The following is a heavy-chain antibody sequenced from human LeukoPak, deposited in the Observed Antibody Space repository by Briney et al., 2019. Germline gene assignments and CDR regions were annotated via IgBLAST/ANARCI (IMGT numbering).Heavy chain of an antibody. CDR2: MNPNSGNT. CDR3: ARSGNGYSYGYGDDFDY. Sequence: ASVKVSCKASGYTFTSYDINWVRQATGQGLEWMGWMNPNSGNTGYAQKFQGRVTMTRNTSISTAYMELSSLRSEDTAVYYCARSGNGYSYGYGDDFDYWGQGTLVTVSS. D-gene: IGHD5-18*01. V-gene: IGHV1-8*01. J-gene: IGHJ4*02. CDR1: GYTFTSYD.